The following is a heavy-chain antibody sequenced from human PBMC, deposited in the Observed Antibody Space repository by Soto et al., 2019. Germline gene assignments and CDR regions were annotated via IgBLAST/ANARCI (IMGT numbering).Heavy chain of an antibody. CDR3: ARGRGSRLSTYYDFWVGFYYGMDV. V-gene: IGHV1-8*01. Sequence: ASVKVSCKASGYTFTSYDINWVRQATGQGLEWMGWMNPNSGNTGYAQKFLGRVTMTRNTSISTAYMELSSLRSEDTAVYYCARGRGSRLSTYYDFWVGFYYGMDVWGQGTTVTVSS. CDR2: MNPNSGNT. J-gene: IGHJ6*02. CDR1: GYTFTSYD. D-gene: IGHD3-3*01.